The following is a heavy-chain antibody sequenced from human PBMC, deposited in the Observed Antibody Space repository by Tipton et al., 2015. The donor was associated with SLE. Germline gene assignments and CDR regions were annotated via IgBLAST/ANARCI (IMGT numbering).Heavy chain of an antibody. Sequence: GSLRLSCVASGFTFSSSWMHWVRQAPGKGLVWVSRIKSDGSYTTYADSVRGRFTISRDNAKSTLYLQMSSLRAEDTAVYYCARGDSGYSVVWGQGTLVNVSP. CDR3: ARGDSGYSVV. CDR2: IKSDGSYT. CDR1: GFTFSSSW. D-gene: IGHD5-12*01. J-gene: IGHJ4*02. V-gene: IGHV3-74*03.